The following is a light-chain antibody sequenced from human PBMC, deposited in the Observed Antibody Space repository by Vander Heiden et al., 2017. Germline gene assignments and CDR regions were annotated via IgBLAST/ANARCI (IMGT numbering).Light chain of an antibody. J-gene: IGKJ1*01. CDR1: QSVYNSY. CDR3: QQDGGSSWT. V-gene: IGKV3-20*01. CDR2: GAS. Sequence: EIVLTQSPGTLSLSPGERATLSCRASQSVYNSYLAWYQQKPGQAPRLLIYGASTRATGIPDRFSGSGSGTDFTLTISRLEPADFAVYYCQQDGGSSWTFGQGTKVEIK.